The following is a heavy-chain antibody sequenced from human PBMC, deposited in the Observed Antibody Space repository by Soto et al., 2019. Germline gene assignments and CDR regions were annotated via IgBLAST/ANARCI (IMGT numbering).Heavy chain of an antibody. CDR1: GFTLDDYA. D-gene: IGHD6-19*01. J-gene: IGHJ4*02. CDR2: ISWNSGSI. V-gene: IGHV3-9*01. CDR3: AKADRSGIAVAGSDY. Sequence: EVQLVESGGGLVQPGRSLRLSCPASGFTLDDYALHWVRQAPGKGLGWVPGISWNSGSIGYADSVKGRFTISRDNAKNSLYLQMNSLRAEDTALYYCAKADRSGIAVAGSDYWGQGTLVTVSS.